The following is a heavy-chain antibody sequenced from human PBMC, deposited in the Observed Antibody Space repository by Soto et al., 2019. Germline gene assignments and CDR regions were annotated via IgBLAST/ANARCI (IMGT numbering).Heavy chain of an antibody. D-gene: IGHD1-26*01. CDR2: IYYSGTI. V-gene: IGHV4-61*08. J-gene: IGHJ5*02. CDR1: GGSVRSGDCY. CDR3: ARHLEVSGTFNWFDP. Sequence: PSDTLSLTCTVPGGSVRSGDCYWSWIRQPPGKGLEWIGNIYYSGTIDYSPSLKSRVTISVDASKNQFSLKLSSVTAAETAVYYCARHLEVSGTFNWFDPWGQGTLVTASS.